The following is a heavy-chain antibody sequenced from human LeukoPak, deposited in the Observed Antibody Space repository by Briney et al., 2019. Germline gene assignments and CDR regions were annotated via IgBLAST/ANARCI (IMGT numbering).Heavy chain of an antibody. J-gene: IGHJ5*02. V-gene: IGHV4-61*02. Sequence: SQTLSLTCTVSGGSISSGSYYWSWIRQPAGKGLEWIGRIYTSGSTNYNPSLKSRVTISVDTSKNQFSLKLSSVTAADTAVYYCARAGGRIGSDPWGQGTLVTVSS. D-gene: IGHD1-26*01. CDR3: ARAGGRIGSDP. CDR2: IYTSGST. CDR1: GGSISSGSYY.